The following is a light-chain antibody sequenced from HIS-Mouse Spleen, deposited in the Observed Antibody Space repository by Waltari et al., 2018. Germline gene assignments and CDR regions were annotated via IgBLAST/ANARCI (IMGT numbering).Light chain of an antibody. CDR1: RSNIGSNT. Sequence: QSVLTQPPSASGTPGQRVTISFSGSRSNIGSNTVNWYQQLPGTAPKLLIYSNNQRPSGVTDRFSGSKSGTSASLAISGLQSEDEADYYCAAWDDSLNGWVFGGGTKLTVL. J-gene: IGLJ3*02. V-gene: IGLV1-44*01. CDR3: AAWDDSLNGWV. CDR2: SNN.